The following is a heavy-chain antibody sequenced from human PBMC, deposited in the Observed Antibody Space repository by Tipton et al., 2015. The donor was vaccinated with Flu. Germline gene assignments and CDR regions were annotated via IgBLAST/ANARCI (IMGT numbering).Heavy chain of an antibody. CDR1: GGSISSCY. V-gene: IGHV4-4*07. J-gene: IGHJ4*02. D-gene: IGHD6-19*01. Sequence: TLSLTCTVSGGSISSCYWSWIRQPAGKGLEWIGRIYTSGSTNYNPSLKSRVTMSVDTSKNQFSLKLSSVTAADTAVYYCARDLGGHSSGWKGPFDYWGQGTLVTVSS. CDR3: ARDLGGHSSGWKGPFDY. CDR2: IYTSGST.